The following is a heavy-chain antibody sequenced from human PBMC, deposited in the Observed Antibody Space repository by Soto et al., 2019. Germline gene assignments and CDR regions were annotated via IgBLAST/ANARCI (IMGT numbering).Heavy chain of an antibody. CDR1: GFTFRSYW. V-gene: IGHV3-74*01. D-gene: IGHD1-1*01. CDR2: INRDGSST. Sequence: GVLRLSCAASGFTFRSYWMHWVRQAPGKGLVWVSRINRDGSSTSYADSVKGRVTISRDTAKNTLYLQMNSLRAEDTAVYYCAREIVTTGEYYFDSWGQGTLVTVSS. J-gene: IGHJ4*02. CDR3: AREIVTTGEYYFDS.